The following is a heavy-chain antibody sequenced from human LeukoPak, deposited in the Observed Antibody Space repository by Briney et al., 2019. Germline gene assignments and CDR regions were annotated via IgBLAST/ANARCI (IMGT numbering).Heavy chain of an antibody. J-gene: IGHJ5*02. Sequence: ASVKVSCKASGYTFTGYYMHWVRQAPGQGLEWMGIINPSGGSTSYAQKFQGRVTMTRDTSTSTVYMELSSLRSEDTAVYYCARNRGSGYYLNLNWFDPWGQGTLVTVSS. CDR2: INPSGGST. CDR1: GYTFTGYY. V-gene: IGHV1-46*01. D-gene: IGHD3-22*01. CDR3: ARNRGSGYYLNLNWFDP.